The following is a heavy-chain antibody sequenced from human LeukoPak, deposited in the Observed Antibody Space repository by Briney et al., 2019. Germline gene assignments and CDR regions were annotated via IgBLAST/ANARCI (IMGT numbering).Heavy chain of an antibody. D-gene: IGHD3-10*01. CDR1: GFTFSSYG. CDR3: AKDQDVWFGESPFDY. Sequence: GGSLRLSCAASGFTFSSYGMHWVRQAPGKGLEWVAVISYDGSNKYYADSVKGRFTISRDNSKNTLYLQVNSLRAEDTAVYYCAKDQDVWFGESPFDYWGQGTLVTVSS. CDR2: ISYDGSNK. V-gene: IGHV3-30*18. J-gene: IGHJ4*02.